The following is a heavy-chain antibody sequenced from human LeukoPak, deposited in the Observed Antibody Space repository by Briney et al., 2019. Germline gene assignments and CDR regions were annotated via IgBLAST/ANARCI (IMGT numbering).Heavy chain of an antibody. Sequence: SETLSLTCTVSGGSISSYYWSWIRQPPGKGLEWIGYIYYSGSTNYNPSLKSRVTISVDTSKNQFSLKLSSVTAADTAVYYCAREQDYYYYGMDVWGQGTTVTVSS. CDR2: IYYSGST. CDR3: AREQDYYYYGMDV. CDR1: GGSISSYY. J-gene: IGHJ6*02. V-gene: IGHV4-59*01.